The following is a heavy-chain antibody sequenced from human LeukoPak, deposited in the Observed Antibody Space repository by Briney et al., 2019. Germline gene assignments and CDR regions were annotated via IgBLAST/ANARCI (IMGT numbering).Heavy chain of an antibody. CDR3: ARAISSGWYEDYYYGMDV. CDR1: GFTVSSNY. CDR2: IYSGGST. V-gene: IGHV3-53*01. D-gene: IGHD6-19*01. J-gene: IGHJ6*02. Sequence: PGGSLRLSCAASGFTVSSNYMSWVRQAPGKGLEWVSVIYSGGSTYYADSVKGRFTISRDNSKNTLYLQMNSLRAEDTAVYYCARAISSGWYEDYYYGMDVWGQGTTVTVS.